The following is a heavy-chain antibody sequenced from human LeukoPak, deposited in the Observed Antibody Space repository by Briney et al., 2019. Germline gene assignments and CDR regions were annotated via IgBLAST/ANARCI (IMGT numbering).Heavy chain of an antibody. Sequence: SETLSLTCTVSGDSVRSASSYWSWIRRPPGKGLEWIGYIYYSGNTNYNPSLKSRVTMSVDTSKNQFSLKLSSVTAADTAVYYCARGGYDFWSGYYIGYYFDYWGQGTLVTVSS. V-gene: IGHV4-61*01. CDR1: GDSVRSASSY. CDR2: IYYSGNT. J-gene: IGHJ4*02. CDR3: ARGGYDFWSGYYIGYYFDY. D-gene: IGHD3-3*01.